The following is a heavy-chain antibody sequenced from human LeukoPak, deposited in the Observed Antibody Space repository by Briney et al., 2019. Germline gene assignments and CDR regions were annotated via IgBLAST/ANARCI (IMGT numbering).Heavy chain of an antibody. CDR2: INHSGST. Sequence: PSETLSLTCAVYGGSFSGYYWSWIRQPPGKGLEWIGEINHSGSTNYNPSLKSRVTISVDTSKNQFSLKLSSVTAVDTAVYYCARARGIADYWGQGTLVTVSS. CDR3: ARARGIADY. D-gene: IGHD6-13*01. J-gene: IGHJ4*02. V-gene: IGHV4-34*01. CDR1: GGSFSGYY.